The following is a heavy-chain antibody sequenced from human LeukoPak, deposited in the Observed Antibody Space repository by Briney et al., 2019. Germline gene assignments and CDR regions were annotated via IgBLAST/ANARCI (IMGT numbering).Heavy chain of an antibody. J-gene: IGHJ4*02. D-gene: IGHD6-6*01. V-gene: IGHV4-38-2*02. CDR2: IYHSGST. CDR1: GYSISSGYY. CDR3: AREGEYSSSSGAYYFDS. Sequence: SETLSLTCTVSGYSISSGYYWGWIRQPPGKGLEWIGSIYHSGSTYYNPSLKSRVTISVDTSKNQFSLKLSSVTAADTAVYYCAREGEYSSSSGAYYFDSWGQGTLVTVSS.